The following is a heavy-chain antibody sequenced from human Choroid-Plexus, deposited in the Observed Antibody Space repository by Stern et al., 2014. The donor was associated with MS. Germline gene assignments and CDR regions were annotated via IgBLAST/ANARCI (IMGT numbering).Heavy chain of an antibody. D-gene: IGHD2/OR15-2a*01. Sequence: MQLVDSGGGVVQPGRPLRLSCVASGFTFGSCAMHWVRQAPGRGLVRGAGVSYDGSNKYYADSVKGRFTISRDNSQNTLYMQMSSLRPEDTAVYYCAKDRQYLTYFFDHWGQGSLVTVSS. CDR3: AKDRQYLTYFFDH. V-gene: IGHV3-30*18. J-gene: IGHJ5*02. CDR1: GFTFGSCA. CDR2: VSYDGSNK.